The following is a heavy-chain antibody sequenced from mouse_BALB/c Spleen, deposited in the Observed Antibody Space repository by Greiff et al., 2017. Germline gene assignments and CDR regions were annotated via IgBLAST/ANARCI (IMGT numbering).Heavy chain of an antibody. Sequence: QVQLKESGPGLVAPSQSLSITCTVSGFSLTGYGVNWVRQPPGKGLEWLGMIWGDGSTDYNSDLKSRLSISKDNSKSQVFLKMNSLQTDDTARYYCARDVHYYGYAMDYWGQGTSVTVSS. V-gene: IGHV2-6-7*01. CDR3: ARDVHYYGYAMDY. CDR1: GFSLTGYG. J-gene: IGHJ4*01. D-gene: IGHD1-2*01. CDR2: IWGDGST.